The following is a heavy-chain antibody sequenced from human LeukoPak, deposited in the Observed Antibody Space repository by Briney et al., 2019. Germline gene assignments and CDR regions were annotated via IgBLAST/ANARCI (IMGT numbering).Heavy chain of an antibody. J-gene: IGHJ6*02. CDR2: ISGSGGST. V-gene: IGHV3-23*01. D-gene: IGHD4-23*01. CDR1: GFTFSVYP. CDR3: AKDLIVVTPSNYYYGMDV. Sequence: GGSLRLSCAASGFTFSVYPMNWVRQAPGKGLEWVSAISGSGGSTYYADSVKGRFTISRDNSKNTLYLQMNSLRAEDTAVYYCAKDLIVVTPSNYYYGMDVWGQGTTVTVSS.